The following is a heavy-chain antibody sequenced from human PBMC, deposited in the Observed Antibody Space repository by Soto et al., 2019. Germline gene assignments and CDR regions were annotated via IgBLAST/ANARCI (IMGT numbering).Heavy chain of an antibody. J-gene: IGHJ4*02. Sequence: QVQLQESGPGLVKPSETLSLTCTVSGGSVSSGSYYWSWIRQPPGKGLEWIGYIYYSGSNNYNPSLKSRVTISVDTSKNQFSLKLSSVTAADTAVYYCAKGGYEWPGVVDYWGQGTLVTVSS. CDR1: GGSVSSGSYY. V-gene: IGHV4-61*01. D-gene: IGHD3-3*01. CDR2: IYYSGSN. CDR3: AKGGYEWPGVVDY.